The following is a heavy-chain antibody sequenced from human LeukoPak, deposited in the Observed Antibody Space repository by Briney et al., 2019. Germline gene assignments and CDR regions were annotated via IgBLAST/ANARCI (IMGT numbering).Heavy chain of an antibody. Sequence: SETLSLTCAVYGGSFSGYYWSWIRQPPGKGLEWIGEINHSGSTNYNPSLKSRVTISVDTSKNQFSLKLSSVTAADTAVYYCARAYDVLTGYSIWGQGTLVTVSS. V-gene: IGHV4-34*01. CDR3: ARAYDVLTGYSI. CDR1: GGSFSGYY. J-gene: IGHJ4*02. D-gene: IGHD3-9*01. CDR2: INHSGST.